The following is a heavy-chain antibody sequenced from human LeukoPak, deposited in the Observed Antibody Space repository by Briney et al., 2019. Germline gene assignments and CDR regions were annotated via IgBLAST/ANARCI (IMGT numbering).Heavy chain of an antibody. V-gene: IGHV1-69*04. CDR3: ARHQTITIFGGSFDY. D-gene: IGHD3-3*01. J-gene: IGHJ4*02. CDR2: IIPILAIA. Sequence: SVKVSCKASGGTFSSYAINWVRQAPGQGLEWMGRIIPILAIANYAQKFQGRVTITADKSTSTTYMELSSLRSEDTAVYYCARHQTITIFGGSFDYWGQGTLVTVSS. CDR1: GGTFSSYA.